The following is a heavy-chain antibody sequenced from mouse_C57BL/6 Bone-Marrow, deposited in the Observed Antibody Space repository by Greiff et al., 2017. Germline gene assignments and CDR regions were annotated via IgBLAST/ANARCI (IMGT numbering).Heavy chain of an antibody. CDR2: INPSCGYT. J-gene: IGHJ4*01. Sequence: QVQLQQSGAELARPGASVKLSCKASGYTFTSYTMHWVQQRPGQGLEWIGYINPSCGYTKYNQKFKDKATLTADKSSSTAYMQLGSLPSEGSAFYYCARYKNGYCVLYYAMYYWCQGTSVTVTS. V-gene: IGHV1-4*01. D-gene: IGHD1-3*01. CDR3: ARYKNGYCVLYYAMYY. CDR1: GYTFTSYT.